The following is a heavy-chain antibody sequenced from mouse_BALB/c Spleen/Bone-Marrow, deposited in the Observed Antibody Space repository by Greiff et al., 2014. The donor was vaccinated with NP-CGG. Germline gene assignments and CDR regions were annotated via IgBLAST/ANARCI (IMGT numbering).Heavy chain of an antibody. CDR3: ARRNRDYYAMDY. CDR1: GHAFTNYL. J-gene: IGHJ4*01. Sequence: QVQLQQSGAELVRPGTSVKVSCKASGHAFTNYLLEWVKQRPGQGLEWTGVISPGSGGTKYNEKFKGKATLTVDKSSSTAYMQLSSLTSDDSAVYFCARRNRDYYAMDYWGQGTSVTVSS. CDR2: ISPGSGGT. V-gene: IGHV1-54*01.